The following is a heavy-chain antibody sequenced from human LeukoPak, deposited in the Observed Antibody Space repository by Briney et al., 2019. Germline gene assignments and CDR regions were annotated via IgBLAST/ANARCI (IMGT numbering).Heavy chain of an antibody. D-gene: IGHD3-10*01. J-gene: IGHJ5*02. CDR1: GGSISSGDYY. Sequence: SQTLSLTCTVSGGSISSGDYYWSWIRQPPGKGLEWIGYIYYSGSTYYNPSLKSRVTISVGTSKNQFSLKLSSVTAADTAVYYCARDKGGSEADPWGQGTLVTVSS. CDR3: ARDKGGSEADP. CDR2: IYYSGST. V-gene: IGHV4-30-4*01.